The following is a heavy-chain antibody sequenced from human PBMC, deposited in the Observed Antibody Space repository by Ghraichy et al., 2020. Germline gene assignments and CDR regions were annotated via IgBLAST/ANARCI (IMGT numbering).Heavy chain of an antibody. CDR2: ISAYNGNT. J-gene: IGHJ3*02. V-gene: IGHV1-18*01. CDR1: GYTFTSYG. CDR3: ARGRSPRVVGIRADALAI. Sequence: ASVKVSCKASGYTFTSYGIRWVRQAPGQGLEWMGWISAYNGNTNYAQKLQGRVTMTTDTSTSTAYMELRSLRSDDTAVYYCARGRSPRVVGIRADALAIWGQGTMVTVSS. D-gene: IGHD3-22*01.